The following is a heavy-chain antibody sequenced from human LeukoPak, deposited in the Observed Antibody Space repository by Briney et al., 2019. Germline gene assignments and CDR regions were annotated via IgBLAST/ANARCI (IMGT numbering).Heavy chain of an antibody. Sequence: ASVKVSCKVSGYTLTELSMHWVRQAPGKGLEWMGGFDPEDGETIYAQKFQGRVTMTEDTSTDTAYMELSSLRSEDTAVYYCATDLLFPHYYDSSGRHGKPHYHLWGQGTMVTVSS. CDR2: FDPEDGET. CDR3: ATDLLFPHYYDSSGRHGKPHYHL. V-gene: IGHV1-24*01. D-gene: IGHD3-22*01. CDR1: GYTLTELS. J-gene: IGHJ3*01.